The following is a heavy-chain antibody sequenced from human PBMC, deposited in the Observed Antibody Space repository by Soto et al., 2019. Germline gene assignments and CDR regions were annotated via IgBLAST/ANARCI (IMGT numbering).Heavy chain of an antibody. Sequence: HPGGSLRLSCAASGFTFDDYAMHWVRQAPGKGLEWVSGISWNSGSIGYADSVKGRFTISRDNAKNSLYLQMNSLRAEDTALYYCAKSNHGSTHRAYGMDVWGQGTTVTVSS. D-gene: IGHD6-13*01. CDR1: GFTFDDYA. J-gene: IGHJ6*02. V-gene: IGHV3-9*01. CDR3: AKSNHGSTHRAYGMDV. CDR2: ISWNSGSI.